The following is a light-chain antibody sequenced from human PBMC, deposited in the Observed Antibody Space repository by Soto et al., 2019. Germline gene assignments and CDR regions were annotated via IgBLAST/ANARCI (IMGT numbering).Light chain of an antibody. CDR1: QSVSSY. CDR3: QQRSNWPIT. CDR2: DTS. Sequence: EIVLTQSPATLSLSPGERATLSCRASQSVSSYLAWYQQKPGQAPRLLIYDTSNRATGIPARFSGSGSGPDFTLTISHLEPEDFAVYYCQQRSNWPITFGQGTRLEI. J-gene: IGKJ5*01. V-gene: IGKV3-11*01.